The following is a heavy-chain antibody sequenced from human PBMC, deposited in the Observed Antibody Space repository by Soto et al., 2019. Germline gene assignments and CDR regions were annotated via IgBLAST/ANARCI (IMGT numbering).Heavy chain of an antibody. Sequence: QVQLVQSGAEVKKPGSSVKVSCKASGGTFSSYAISWVRQAPGQGLEWMGGIIPIFGTANYAQKFQGRVTITADESTSTAYMELSSLRSEDTAVYYCATLGTTFYDSSGYRWFDPWGQGTLVTVSS. J-gene: IGHJ5*02. CDR3: ATLGTTFYDSSGYRWFDP. CDR1: GGTFSSYA. CDR2: IIPIFGTA. V-gene: IGHV1-69*01. D-gene: IGHD3-22*01.